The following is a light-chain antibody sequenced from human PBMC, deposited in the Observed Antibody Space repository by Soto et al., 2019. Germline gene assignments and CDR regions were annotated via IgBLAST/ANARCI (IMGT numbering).Light chain of an antibody. J-gene: IGKJ2*01. CDR2: GAS. CDR3: QQYGSSYT. Sequence: EIVLTQSPGTLSLSPGERATLSCRASQSVSTSYLAWYQQKPGQAPRLLISGASRRATGIPDRFSGSGSGTDFPRTISRLEPEEFAVYYCQQYGSSYTFGQGTKLEIK. CDR1: QSVSTSY. V-gene: IGKV3-20*01.